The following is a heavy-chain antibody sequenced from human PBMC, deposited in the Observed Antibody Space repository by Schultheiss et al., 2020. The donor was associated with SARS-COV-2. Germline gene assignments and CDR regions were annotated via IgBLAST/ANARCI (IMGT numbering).Heavy chain of an antibody. CDR1: GYTFTSYY. CDR3: ARGVGLRWYGRLFDY. J-gene: IGHJ4*02. Sequence: ASVKVSCKASGYTFTSYYMHWVRQAPGQGLEWMGIINPSGGSTSYAQKFQGRVTITRDTSASTAYMELSSLRSEDTAVYYCARGVGLRWYGRLFDYWGQGTLVTVSS. V-gene: IGHV1-46*01. CDR2: INPSGGST. D-gene: IGHD4-23*01.